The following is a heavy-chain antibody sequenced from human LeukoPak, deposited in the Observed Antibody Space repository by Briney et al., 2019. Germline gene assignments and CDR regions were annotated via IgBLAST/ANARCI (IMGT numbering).Heavy chain of an antibody. CDR2: VSGSGGST. V-gene: IGHV3-23*01. Sequence: PGGSLRLSCAASGFTFSSYAMSWVRQAPGKGLEWVSAVSGSGGSTYYADSVKGRFTISRDNSKNTLYLQMNSLRAEDTAVYYCAKDRRLGTVTIYYFDYWGQGTLVTVSS. CDR3: AKDRRLGTVTIYYFDY. J-gene: IGHJ4*02. CDR1: GFTFSSYA. D-gene: IGHD4-17*01.